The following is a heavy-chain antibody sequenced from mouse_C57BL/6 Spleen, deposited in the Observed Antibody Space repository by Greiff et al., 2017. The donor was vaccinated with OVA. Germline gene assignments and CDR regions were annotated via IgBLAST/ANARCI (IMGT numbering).Heavy chain of an antibody. V-gene: IGHV1-69*01. CDR1: GYTFTSYW. CDR3: ARGYLTSCFDY. CDR2: IDPSGGYT. D-gene: IGHD1-3*01. Sequence: QVQLQQPGAELVMPGASVKLSCKASGYTFTSYWMHWVKQRPGQGLEWIGEIDPSGGYTNYNQKFKGKSTLTVDKSSSTAYMQLSSLTSEDSAVDYCARGYLTSCFDYWGQGTTLTVSA. J-gene: IGHJ2*01.